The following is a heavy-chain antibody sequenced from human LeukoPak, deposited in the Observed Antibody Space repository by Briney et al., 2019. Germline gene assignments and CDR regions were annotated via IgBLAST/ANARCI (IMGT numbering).Heavy chain of an antibody. J-gene: IGHJ4*02. D-gene: IGHD1-1*01. CDR1: GFTFSSYW. CDR3: VRDDMTGTDY. V-gene: IGHV3-7*03. Sequence: KPGGSLRLSCAASGFTFSSYWMSWARQAPGKGLEWVANIKQDGSEQYYLDSLEGRFTISRDNAKNSLYLQMNSLRAEDTAVYYCVRDDMTGTDYWGQGSLVIVSS. CDR2: IKQDGSEQ.